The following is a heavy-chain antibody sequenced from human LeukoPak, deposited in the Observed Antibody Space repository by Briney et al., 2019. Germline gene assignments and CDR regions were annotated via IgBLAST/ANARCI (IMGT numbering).Heavy chain of an antibody. CDR2: INHSGST. CDR1: GGSFSDYY. Sequence: SETLSLTCAVYGGSFSDYYWSWIRQPPGKGLEWIGEINHSGSTNYNPSLKSRVTISADTSKNQFSLKLSSVTAADTAVYYCARIRQGYSYGLDYWGQGTLVTVSS. V-gene: IGHV4-34*01. D-gene: IGHD5-18*01. CDR3: ARIRQGYSYGLDY. J-gene: IGHJ4*02.